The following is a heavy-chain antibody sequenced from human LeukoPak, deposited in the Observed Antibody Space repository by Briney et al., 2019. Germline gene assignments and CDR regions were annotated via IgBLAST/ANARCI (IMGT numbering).Heavy chain of an antibody. V-gene: IGHV4-4*07. CDR2: IYTSGST. D-gene: IGHD4-17*01. CDR3: AGDYGDYYFDY. J-gene: IGHJ4*02. CDR1: GGSISSYY. Sequence: SETLSLTCTVSGGSISSYYWSWILQPSGKGLEWIGRIYTSGSTNYNPSLKSRVTMSVDTSKNQFSLKLSSVTAADTAVYFCAGDYGDYYFDYWGQGTLVTVSS.